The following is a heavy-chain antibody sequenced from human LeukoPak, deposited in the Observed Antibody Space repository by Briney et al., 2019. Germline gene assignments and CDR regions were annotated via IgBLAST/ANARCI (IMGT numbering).Heavy chain of an antibody. V-gene: IGHV3-23*01. Sequence: GGSLRLSCVASGFTFSSYGMSWVRQAPGKGLEWVSSLNGGGDTTYYADSVKGRFTISRDNAKNSLYLQMNSLRAEDTAVYYCARDTGLPSSSSRILGFDYWGQGTLVTVSS. CDR3: ARDTGLPSSSSRILGFDY. CDR2: LNGGGDTT. CDR1: GFTFSSYG. J-gene: IGHJ4*02. D-gene: IGHD3-3*01.